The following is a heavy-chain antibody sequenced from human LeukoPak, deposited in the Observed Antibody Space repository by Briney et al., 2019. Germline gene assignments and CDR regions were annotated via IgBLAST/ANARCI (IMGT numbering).Heavy chain of an antibody. D-gene: IGHD4-17*01. CDR2: ISSSSSTI. CDR3: ARNLDVRYYYYYMDV. Sequence: GGSLRLSCAGSGFTFSSYSMNWVRQAPGKGLEWVSYISSSSSTIYYADSVKGRFTISRDNAKNSLYLQMNSLRAEDTAVYYCARNLDVRYYYYYMDVWGKGTTVTISS. CDR1: GFTFSSYS. V-gene: IGHV3-48*04. J-gene: IGHJ6*03.